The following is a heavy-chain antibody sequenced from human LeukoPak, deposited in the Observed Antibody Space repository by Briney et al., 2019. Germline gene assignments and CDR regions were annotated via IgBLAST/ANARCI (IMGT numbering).Heavy chain of an antibody. CDR3: ARDLGGGFIAAAGTIDY. CDR1: GYTFTSYY. CDR2: INPSGGRT. V-gene: IGHV1-46*01. D-gene: IGHD6-13*01. Sequence: ASVKVSRKASGYTFTSYYMHWVRQAPGQGLEWMGIINPSGGRTSYAQKFQGRVTMTRDTSTSTVYMELSSLRSEDTAVYYCARDLGGGFIAAAGTIDYWGQGTLVTVSS. J-gene: IGHJ4*02.